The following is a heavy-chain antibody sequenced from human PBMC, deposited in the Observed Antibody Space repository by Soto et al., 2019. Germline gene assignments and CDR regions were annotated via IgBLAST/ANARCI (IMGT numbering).Heavy chain of an antibody. CDR1: GDSFSIYA. Sequence: SVEISCEASGDSFSIYAISWARQAPGQGLEWMGGIIPIFGTANYAQKFQGRVTITADESTSTAYMELSSLRSEDTAVYYCARDYRALEWFGPDYGMDVWGQGPTVTV. CDR3: ARDYRALEWFGPDYGMDV. D-gene: IGHD3-3*01. V-gene: IGHV1-69*01. CDR2: IIPIFGTA. J-gene: IGHJ6*02.